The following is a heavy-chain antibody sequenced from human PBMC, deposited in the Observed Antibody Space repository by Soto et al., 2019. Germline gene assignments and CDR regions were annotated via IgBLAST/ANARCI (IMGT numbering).Heavy chain of an antibody. CDR2: TYSGGST. CDR3: ARKLSGAVQGWAYGMDV. V-gene: IGHV3-53*01. J-gene: IGHJ6*02. Sequence: PWGSLRLSCAASGFTVSTYNMIWVRQAPVKGLEWVSVTYSGGSTQYADSVKGRFTVSRDNSKNTLYLQMSSLRDEDTAVYYCARKLSGAVQGWAYGMDVWGRGTTVTVSS. CDR1: GFTVSTYN. D-gene: IGHD1-26*01.